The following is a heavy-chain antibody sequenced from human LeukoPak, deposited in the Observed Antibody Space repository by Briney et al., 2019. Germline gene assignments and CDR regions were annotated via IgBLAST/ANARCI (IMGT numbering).Heavy chain of an antibody. V-gene: IGHV3-73*01. J-gene: IGHJ5*02. D-gene: IGHD1-26*01. CDR2: IDKKDKGYATAT. CDR1: GFTFSGSA. CDR3: TRDSGTYNWFDP. Sequence: QTGGSLRLSCAASGFTFSGSAIHWVRQSSGKGLEWVGQIDKKDKGYATATAYAASVKGRFTISRDDSINTAYLQMKSLKTEDTALYYCTRDSGTYNWFDPWGQGTLATVSS.